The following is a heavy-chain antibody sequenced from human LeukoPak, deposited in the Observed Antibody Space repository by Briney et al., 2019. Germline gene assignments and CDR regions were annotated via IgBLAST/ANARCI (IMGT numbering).Heavy chain of an antibody. CDR1: GYSFTVHY. V-gene: IGHV1-2*02. D-gene: IGHD4/OR15-4a*01. CDR3: ARDHDYGPDY. Sequence: ASVKVSCKTSGYSFTVHYLHWLRQAPGQGLEWMGWIKPDSGATTFAQNFQGRFTMTSDTSINTAYMELSSLTSGDTAMYYCARDHDYGPDYWGQGTLVTVSA. CDR2: IKPDSGAT. J-gene: IGHJ4*02.